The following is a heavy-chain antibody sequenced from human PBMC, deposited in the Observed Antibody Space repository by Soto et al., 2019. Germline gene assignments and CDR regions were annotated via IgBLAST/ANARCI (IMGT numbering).Heavy chain of an antibody. Sequence: PGGSMRLSCAASGFTFSSYGMHWVRQAPGKGLEWVAVIWYDGSNKYYADSVKGRFTISRDNSKNTLYLQMNSLRAEDTAVYYCARDSVVRVPAAIIGMDVWGQGTTVTVS. CDR2: IWYDGSNK. CDR3: ARDSVVRVPAAIIGMDV. CDR1: GFTFSSYG. D-gene: IGHD2-2*02. J-gene: IGHJ6*02. V-gene: IGHV3-33*01.